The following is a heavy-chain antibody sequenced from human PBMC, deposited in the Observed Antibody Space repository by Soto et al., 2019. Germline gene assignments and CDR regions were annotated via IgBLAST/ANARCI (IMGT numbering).Heavy chain of an antibody. J-gene: IGHJ3*02. Sequence: HVQLVVSGGGVVQPGGSLKLSCEASDFTFSYYGLTWVRQAPGKGLDWVALTSHDGSRKYYGHSVRGLFTIPRDNSKKTLFLQIDSLGPEDTAIYYCAKDNVVRGRSGALDIWGQGTTVTVSS. CDR2: TSHDGSRK. CDR3: AKDNVVRGRSGALDI. D-gene: IGHD3-10*01. CDR1: DFTFSYYG. V-gene: IGHV3-30*18.